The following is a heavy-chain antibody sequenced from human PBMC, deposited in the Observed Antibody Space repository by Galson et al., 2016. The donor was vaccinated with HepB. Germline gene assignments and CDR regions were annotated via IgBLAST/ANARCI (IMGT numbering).Heavy chain of an antibody. CDR2: ISAYNGNT. J-gene: IGHJ4*02. V-gene: IGHV1-18*01. D-gene: IGHD1-26*01. Sequence: SVKVSCKASGYTFTNYGINWLRQAPGQGLEWMGWISAYNGNTNYAQKLQGRLTMTTDTSTSTAYMELRSLRSDDTAVYYWARGGRGIWEPTGDWGQGTLVTVSS. CDR1: GYTFTNYG. CDR3: ARGGRGIWEPTGD.